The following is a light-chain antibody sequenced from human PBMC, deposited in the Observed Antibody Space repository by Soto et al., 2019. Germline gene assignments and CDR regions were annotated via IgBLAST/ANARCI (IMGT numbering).Light chain of an antibody. J-gene: IGLJ1*01. V-gene: IGLV1-44*01. CDR2: GNN. CDR3: AAWDDSLNGLV. Sequence: QSVLTQPPSASGTPGQRVTISCSGSSSNIGSNAVNWYQQLPGTAPKLLIYGNNQWPSGVPDRFSGSKSGASASLAISGLQSEDEADYYCAAWDDSLNGLVFGTGTKVTVL. CDR1: SSNIGSNA.